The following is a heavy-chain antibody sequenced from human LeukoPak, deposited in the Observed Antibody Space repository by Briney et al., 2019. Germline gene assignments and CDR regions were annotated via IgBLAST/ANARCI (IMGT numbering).Heavy chain of an antibody. V-gene: IGHV4-34*01. CDR1: GGSIRNYY. J-gene: IGHJ4*02. Sequence: SETLSLTCTVSGGSIRNYYWSWIRQPPGKGLEWIGEINHSGSTNYNPSLKSRVTISVDTSKNQFSLKLSSVTAADTAVYYCARQPLWFGEFNYYFDYWGQGTLVTVSS. CDR3: ARQPLWFGEFNYYFDY. CDR2: INHSGST. D-gene: IGHD3-10*01.